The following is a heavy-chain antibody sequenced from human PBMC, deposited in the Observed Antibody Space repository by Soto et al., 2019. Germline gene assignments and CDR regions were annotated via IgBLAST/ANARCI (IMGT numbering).Heavy chain of an antibody. J-gene: IGHJ4*02. V-gene: IGHV3-33*01. Sequence: QVQLVESGGGVVQPGRSLRLSCAASGFTFSSYGMHWVRQAPGKGLEWVAVIWYDGSNKYYADSVKGRFTISRDNSKNTLYLQMNSLSAEDTAVYYCARDRSVVAATREYYFDYWGQGTLVTVSS. CDR3: ARDRSVVAATREYYFDY. D-gene: IGHD2-15*01. CDR1: GFTFSSYG. CDR2: IWYDGSNK.